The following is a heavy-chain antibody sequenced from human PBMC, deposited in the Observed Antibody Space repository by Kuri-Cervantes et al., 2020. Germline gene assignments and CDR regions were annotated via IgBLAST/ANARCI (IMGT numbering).Heavy chain of an antibody. CDR2: IIPIFGTA. D-gene: IGHD6-13*01. CDR3: ARDVIAAAGTGSVNWFDP. CDR1: GGTFSSYA. V-gene: IGHV1-69*05. J-gene: IGHJ5*02. Sequence: SVKVSCKASGGTFSSYAISWVRQAPGQGLEWMGGIIPIFGTANYAQKFQGRVTITTDESTSTAYMELSNLRSEDTAVYYCARDVIAAAGTGSVNWFDPWGQGTLVTVSS.